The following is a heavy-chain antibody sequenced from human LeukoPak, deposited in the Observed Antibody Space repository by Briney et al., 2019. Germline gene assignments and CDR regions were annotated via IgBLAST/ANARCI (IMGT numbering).Heavy chain of an antibody. CDR3: ATEEDTAITY. CDR1: GYTFIDYY. D-gene: IGHD5-18*01. Sequence: AASVKVSCKASGYTFIDYYMYWVRQAPGQGLEWMGWINPNSGGSNYAQKFQGRVTMTRDTSISTAYMELSRLRSDDTAVYYCATEEDTAITYWGQGTLVTVSS. J-gene: IGHJ4*02. V-gene: IGHV1-2*02. CDR2: INPNSGGS.